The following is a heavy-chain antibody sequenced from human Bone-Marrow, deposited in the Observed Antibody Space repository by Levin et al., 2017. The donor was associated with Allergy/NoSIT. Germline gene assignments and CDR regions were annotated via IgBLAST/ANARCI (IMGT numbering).Heavy chain of an antibody. CDR1: GGTFSSYA. CDR3: ASPGYCSSTSCPDAFDI. Sequence: SVKVSCKASGGTFSSYAISWVRQAPGQGLEWMGGIIPIFGTANYAQKFQGRVTITADKSTSTAYMELSSLRSEDTAVYYCASPGYCSSTSCPDAFDIWGQGTMVTVSS. CDR2: IIPIFGTA. J-gene: IGHJ3*02. V-gene: IGHV1-69*06. D-gene: IGHD2-2*01.